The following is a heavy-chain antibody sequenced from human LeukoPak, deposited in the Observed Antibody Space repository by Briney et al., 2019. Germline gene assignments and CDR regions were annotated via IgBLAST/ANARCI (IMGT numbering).Heavy chain of an antibody. CDR3: ARMGSSSSSY. CDR1: GFTVSSDY. J-gene: IGHJ4*02. D-gene: IGHD6-6*01. V-gene: IGHV3-66*01. CDR2: IYSGGST. Sequence: GGSLRLSCAASGFTVSSDYMSWVRQAPGKGLKWVSTIYSGGSTYYADSVKGRFTISRDNSKNTLYLQMNSLRAEDTAVYYCARMGSSSSSYWGQGTLVTVSS.